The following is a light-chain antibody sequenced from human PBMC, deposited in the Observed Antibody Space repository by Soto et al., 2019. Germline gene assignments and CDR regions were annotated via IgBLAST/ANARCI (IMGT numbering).Light chain of an antibody. CDR2: AAS. Sequence: DIQLTQSPSFLSASVGDRVTITCQANEDIINYLARYQQNPGKAPKLLIYAASTLQSGVPSRFSGSGSGTNFTLTISSLQPEDFATYYCQQLNGYPRTFGQGTKVDIK. CDR1: EDIINY. J-gene: IGKJ1*01. CDR3: QQLNGYPRT. V-gene: IGKV1-9*01.